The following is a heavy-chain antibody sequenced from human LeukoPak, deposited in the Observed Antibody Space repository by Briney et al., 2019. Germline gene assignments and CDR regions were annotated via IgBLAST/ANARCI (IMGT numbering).Heavy chain of an antibody. D-gene: IGHD2-15*01. CDR3: ARQPALRVDYYYGMDV. CDR2: IYYSGST. V-gene: IGHV4-61*01. Sequence: PETLSLTCTVSGGSVSSGSYYWSWIRQPPGKGLEWIGYIYYSGSTNYNPSLKSRVTISVDTSKNQFSLKLSSVTAADTAVYYCARQPALRVDYYYGMDVWGQGTTVTVSS. J-gene: IGHJ6*02. CDR1: GGSVSSGSYY.